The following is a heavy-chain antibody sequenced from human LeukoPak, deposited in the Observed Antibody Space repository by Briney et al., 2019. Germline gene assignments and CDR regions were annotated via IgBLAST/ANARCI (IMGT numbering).Heavy chain of an antibody. CDR1: GFNFSSDG. D-gene: IGHD5-18*01. V-gene: IGHV3-30*03. CDR3: ATDHAAMTAY. Sequence: GRTLRLSCVASGFNFSSDGMHWVRQAPGKGLEWLTVISHDGTYKSYAADVKGRFTTSRDNSKNTLYLQINSLRAEDTAVYYCATDHAAMTAYWGQGTLVTVSS. J-gene: IGHJ4*02. CDR2: ISHDGTYK.